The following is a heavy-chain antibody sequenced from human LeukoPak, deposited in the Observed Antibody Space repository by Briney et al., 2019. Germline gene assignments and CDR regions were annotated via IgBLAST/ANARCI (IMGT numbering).Heavy chain of an antibody. CDR1: GYTFTDYS. CDR3: ARTFYDTLDSDAFDF. J-gene: IGHJ3*01. CDR2: INPDSGGT. V-gene: IGHV1-2*02. Sequence: ASVKVSCKASGYTFTDYSIHWVRQAPGQGLEWMGWINPDSGGTNNAQKFQGRVTMTRDTSISTAYMELSRLRSDDTAVYYCARTFYDTLDSDAFDFWGQGTMVIVSS. D-gene: IGHD2/OR15-2a*01.